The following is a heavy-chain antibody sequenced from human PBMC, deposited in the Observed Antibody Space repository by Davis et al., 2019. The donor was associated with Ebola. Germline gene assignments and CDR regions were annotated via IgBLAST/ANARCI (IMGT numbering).Heavy chain of an antibody. V-gene: IGHV3-23*01. CDR2: ISGSGGST. D-gene: IGHD2-8*01. J-gene: IGHJ5*02. CDR3: AKDGYCTNGVCYFGWFDP. CDR1: GFTVTNNC. Sequence: PGGSLRLSCAASGFTVTNNCMTWVRQTPGKGLEWVSAISGSGGSTYYADSVKGRFTISRDNSKNTLYLQMNSLRAEDTAVYYCAKDGYCTNGVCYFGWFDPWGQGTLVTVSS.